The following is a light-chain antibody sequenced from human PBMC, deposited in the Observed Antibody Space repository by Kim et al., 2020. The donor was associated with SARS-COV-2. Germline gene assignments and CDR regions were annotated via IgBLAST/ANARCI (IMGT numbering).Light chain of an antibody. CDR3: NSRDNGGFPWV. CDR2: SKN. J-gene: IGLJ3*02. V-gene: IGLV3-19*01. CDR1: SLKNYY. Sequence: SSELTQDPAVSVALGQTVKITCRGDSLKNYYANWYQQKPGQAPRLVIYSKNSRPSGIPGRISGSSSGDTASLTITGAQAEVEAVYFCNSRDNGGFPWVFG.